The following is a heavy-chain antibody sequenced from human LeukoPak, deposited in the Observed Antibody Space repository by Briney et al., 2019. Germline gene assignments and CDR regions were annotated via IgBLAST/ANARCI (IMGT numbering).Heavy chain of an antibody. CDR1: GGSISSSSYY. V-gene: IGHV4-61*05. Sequence: SETLSLTCTVSGGSISSSSYYWSWIRQPPGKGLERIGYIYYNGSTKYNPSLKSRVTISVDTSKNQFPLKLSSVTAADTAVYYCARHRDCYGDYGFSLSRSHYFDYWSQGTLVTVSS. CDR3: ARHRDCYGDYGFSLSRSHYFDY. J-gene: IGHJ4*02. CDR2: IYYNGST. D-gene: IGHD4-17*01.